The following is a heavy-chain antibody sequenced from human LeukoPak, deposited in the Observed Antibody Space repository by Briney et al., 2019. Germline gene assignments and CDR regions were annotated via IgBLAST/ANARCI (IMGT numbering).Heavy chain of an antibody. J-gene: IGHJ5*02. CDR2: IWYDGSNR. D-gene: IGHD4-17*01. Sequence: AGGSLRLSCAASGFTFNRYDMHWVRQAPGKGLEWVALIWYDGSNRYYADSVKGRLTISRDNSKNTLYLQMNSLRAEDTAVYYCARGYHGDYPNWFDPWGQGTLVTVSS. CDR1: GFTFNRYD. CDR3: ARGYHGDYPNWFDP. V-gene: IGHV3-33*01.